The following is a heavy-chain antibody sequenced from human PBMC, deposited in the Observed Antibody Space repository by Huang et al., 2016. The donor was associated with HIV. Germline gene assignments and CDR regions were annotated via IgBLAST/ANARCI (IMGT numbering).Heavy chain of an antibody. Sequence: EVQLVESGGGLVKPGGSLRLSCAASGFTFSSYGMNWVRQAQGKGLEVVSSISSSSSYIYYADSVKGRFTISRDNAKNSLYLQMNSLRAEDTAVYYCASEIAAASIDYWGQGTLVTVSS. CDR2: ISSSSSYI. D-gene: IGHD6-13*01. V-gene: IGHV3-21*01. J-gene: IGHJ4*02. CDR3: ASEIAAASIDY. CDR1: GFTFSSYG.